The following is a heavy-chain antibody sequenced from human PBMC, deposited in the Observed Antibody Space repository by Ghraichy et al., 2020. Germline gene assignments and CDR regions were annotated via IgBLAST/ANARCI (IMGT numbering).Heavy chain of an antibody. CDR1: GGSFSGYY. J-gene: IGHJ4*02. Sequence: SETLSLTCAVYGGSFSGYYWSWIRQPPGKGLEWIGEINHSGSTNYNPSLKSRVTISVDTSKNQFSLKLSSVTAADTAVYYCARGPKLLLWFGVRKGSNTCFDYWGQGTLVTVSS. V-gene: IGHV4-34*01. CDR2: INHSGST. D-gene: IGHD3-10*01. CDR3: ARGPKLLLWFGVRKGSNTCFDY.